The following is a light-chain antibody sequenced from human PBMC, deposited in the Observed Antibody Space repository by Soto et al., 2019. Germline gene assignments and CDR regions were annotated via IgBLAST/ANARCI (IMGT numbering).Light chain of an antibody. V-gene: IGKV3-11*01. Sequence: EIVLTQSPATLSLSPGERATLFCRASQSVARYLAWYQQRPGQAPRLLIYDASSRATGIPARFSGSGSGTDSTLTISSLEPEDFAVYYCQQRSNWAITFGQGTRLDIK. CDR3: QQRSNWAIT. J-gene: IGKJ5*01. CDR2: DAS. CDR1: QSVARY.